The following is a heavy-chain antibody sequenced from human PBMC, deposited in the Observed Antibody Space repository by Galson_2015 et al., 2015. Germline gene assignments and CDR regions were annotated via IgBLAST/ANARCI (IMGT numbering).Heavy chain of an antibody. CDR3: AKSLPHASGYYREGVYYYCDIDD. V-gene: IGHV3-23*01. CDR1: GVSFGSYA. J-gene: IGHJ4*03. D-gene: IGHD3-22*01. CDR2: ISGSGGSV. Sequence: RLGCEASGVSFGSYAMRWVHQAPGKGLVWVSAISGSGGSVKDVDDVKGRFTISRDNSSNTLFLRMNSLSAEVTAVYYCAKSLPHASGYYREGVYYYCDIDDWGHGTLVAVSS.